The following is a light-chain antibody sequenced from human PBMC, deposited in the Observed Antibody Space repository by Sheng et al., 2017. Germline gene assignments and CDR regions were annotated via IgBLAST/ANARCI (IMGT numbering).Light chain of an antibody. V-gene: IGLV1-40*01. CDR3: GTWDNSLSAYV. Sequence: QSVLTQPPSVSGAPGQRVTISCTGSSSNIGAGVDVHWYQQLPGTAPKLLIYDNNNRPSGVPDRFSGSKSGASASLAITGLQAGDEADYYCGTWDNSLSAYVFATGTTVTVL. CDR1: SSNIGAGVD. J-gene: IGLJ1*01. CDR2: DNN.